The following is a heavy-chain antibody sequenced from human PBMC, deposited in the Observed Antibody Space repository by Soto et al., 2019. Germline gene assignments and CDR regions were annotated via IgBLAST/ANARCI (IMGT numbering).Heavy chain of an antibody. CDR1: GGSISSYY. Sequence: QVQLQESGPGLVKPSETLSLTCTVSGGSISSYYWSWIRQPPGKGLEWIGCIHYSGSTNYNPSLKSRVTISVATSTNQFSLRRNSVTAADTAVYFCARSTSPRRHHWYFDLWGGGTMVTVSS. V-gene: IGHV4-59*01. CDR2: IHYSGST. J-gene: IGHJ2*01. CDR3: ARSTSPRRHHWYFDL. D-gene: IGHD1-1*01.